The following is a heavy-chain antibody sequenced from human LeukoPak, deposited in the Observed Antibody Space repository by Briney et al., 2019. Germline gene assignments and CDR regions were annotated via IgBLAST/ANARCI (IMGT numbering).Heavy chain of an antibody. CDR3: ARGQEYQLLWDAFDI. J-gene: IGHJ3*02. V-gene: IGHV1-18*01. D-gene: IGHD2-2*01. Sequence: ASVKVSCKASGYTFTSYGISWVRQAPGQGLEWMGWISAYNGNTNYAQKLQCRVTMTTDTYTSTAYMELRRMRSDDTAVYYCARGQEYQLLWDAFDIWGQGTMVTVSS. CDR2: ISAYNGNT. CDR1: GYTFTSYG.